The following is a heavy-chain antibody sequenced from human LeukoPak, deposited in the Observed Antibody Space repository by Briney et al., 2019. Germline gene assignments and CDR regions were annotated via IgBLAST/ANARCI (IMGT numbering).Heavy chain of an antibody. CDR3: AKDPGRYCSGTTCPYYFDF. V-gene: IGHV3-23*01. J-gene: IGHJ4*02. CDR2: ISGSGDST. D-gene: IGHD2-2*01. CDR1: GFTFSSYA. Sequence: GGSLRLSCAASGFTFSSYAMSWVRQAPGKGLEWVAGISGSGDSTYYADSVKGRFTISRDNSKNTLYLQMNSLRAEDTAVYYCAKDPGRYCSGTTCPYYFDFWGQGTLATVSS.